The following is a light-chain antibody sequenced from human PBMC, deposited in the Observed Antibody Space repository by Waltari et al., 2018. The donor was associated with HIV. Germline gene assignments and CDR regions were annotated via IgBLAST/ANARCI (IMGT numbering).Light chain of an antibody. J-gene: IGLJ2*01. CDR3: QSYDSSNHVI. Sequence: NFMLTQPHSVSESPGKTVTISCTGRRGSIASTYVQGYQQRPGSAPTIVVYEDNHRPSGVPDRIYGSIDSSSNSASLTISGLKTEDEADYYCQSYDSSNHVIFGGGTKLTVL. V-gene: IGLV6-57*02. CDR1: RGSIASTY. CDR2: EDN.